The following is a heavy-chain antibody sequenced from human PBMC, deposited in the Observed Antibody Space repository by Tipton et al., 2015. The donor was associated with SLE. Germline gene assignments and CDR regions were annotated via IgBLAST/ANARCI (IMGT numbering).Heavy chain of an antibody. CDR1: GGSFSSYY. D-gene: IGHD1-1*01. Sequence: TLSLTCAVCGGSFSSYYWSWIRQPPGKGLEWIGEINHSGSTNYNPSLKSRVTISVDTSKNQFSLKLSSVTAAGTAVYYCARGRELGRDDAFDIWGQGTMVTVSS. CDR2: INHSGST. V-gene: IGHV4-34*01. J-gene: IGHJ3*02. CDR3: ARGRELGRDDAFDI.